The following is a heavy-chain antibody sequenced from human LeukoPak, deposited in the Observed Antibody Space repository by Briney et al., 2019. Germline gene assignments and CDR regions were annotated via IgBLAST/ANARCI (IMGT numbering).Heavy chain of an antibody. Sequence: SETLSLTCTVSGGSISSYYWSWIRQPPGKGLEWIGYIYYSGSTNYNPSLKSRVTISVDTSKNQFSLKLSSVTAADTAVYYCAREVARQGYCSGGSCANWFDPWGQETLVTVSS. CDR1: GGSISSYY. D-gene: IGHD2-15*01. V-gene: IGHV4-59*12. J-gene: IGHJ5*02. CDR3: AREVARQGYCSGGSCANWFDP. CDR2: IYYSGST.